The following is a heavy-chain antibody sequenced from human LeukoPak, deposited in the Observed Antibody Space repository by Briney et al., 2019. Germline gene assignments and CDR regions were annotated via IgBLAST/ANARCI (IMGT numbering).Heavy chain of an antibody. V-gene: IGHV5-10-1*01. D-gene: IGHD5-24*01. Sequence: GESLRISCKGSGYSFPSYWITWVRQMPGKGLEWMGSIDPSDSYTNYSPSFQGHVTISADKSISTAYLQWSSLMASDTAMYYCARQDGYNYDYWGQGTLVTVSS. CDR1: GYSFPSYW. CDR3: ARQDGYNYDY. CDR2: IDPSDSYT. J-gene: IGHJ4*02.